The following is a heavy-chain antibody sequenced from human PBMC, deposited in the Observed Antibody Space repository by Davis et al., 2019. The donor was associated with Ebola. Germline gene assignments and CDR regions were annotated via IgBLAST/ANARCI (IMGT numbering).Heavy chain of an antibody. J-gene: IGHJ4*02. CDR2: ISTSSTYI. V-gene: IGHV3-21*01. CDR1: GFNFGSYS. D-gene: IGHD6-19*01. Sequence: GESLKISCAASGFNFGSYSMSWVRQAPGKGLEWVSCISTSSTYIYYADSVKGRFTISRDNAKNSLYLQLNSLRAEDTAVYYCARVSYTNGLYYFDYWGQGTLVTVSS. CDR3: ARVSYTNGLYYFDY.